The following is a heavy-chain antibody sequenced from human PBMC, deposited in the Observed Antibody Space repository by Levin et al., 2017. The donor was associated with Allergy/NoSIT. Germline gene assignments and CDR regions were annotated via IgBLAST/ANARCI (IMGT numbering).Heavy chain of an antibody. CDR2: IYYSGST. Sequence: SETLSLTCTVSGGSISSYYWSWIRQPPGKGLEWIGYIYYSGSTNYNPSLKSRVTISVDTSTNQFSLKLSSVTAADTAVYYCARVPGYCSGGSCPESYYFDYWGQGTLVTVSS. D-gene: IGHD2-15*01. CDR3: ARVPGYCSGGSCPESYYFDY. J-gene: IGHJ4*02. CDR1: GGSISSYY. V-gene: IGHV4-59*01.